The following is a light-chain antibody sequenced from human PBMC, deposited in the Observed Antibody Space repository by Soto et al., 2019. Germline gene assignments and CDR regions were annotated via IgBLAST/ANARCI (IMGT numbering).Light chain of an antibody. J-gene: IGKJ1*01. CDR2: KAS. CDR3: QHYNSYSEA. Sequence: DIQMTQSPSTLSGSVGDRVTITCRASQTISSWLAWYQQKPGKAPKLLIYKASTLKRGLPSRFSGSGSGTEFTLTISSLQPDDFATYYCQHYNSYSEAFGQGTKVELK. CDR1: QTISSW. V-gene: IGKV1-5*03.